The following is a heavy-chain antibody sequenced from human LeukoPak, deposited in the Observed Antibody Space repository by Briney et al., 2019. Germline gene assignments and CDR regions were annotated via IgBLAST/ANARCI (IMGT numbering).Heavy chain of an antibody. CDR3: AKVVAAAGPFDY. D-gene: IGHD6-13*01. CDR1: GFTFDDYA. J-gene: IGHJ4*02. CDR2: ISWNSGSI. Sequence: QTGGSLRLSCAASGFTFDDYAMHWVRQAPGKGLEWVSGISWNSGSIGYADSVKGRFTISRDNAKNSLYLQMNSLRAEDTALYYRAKVVAAAGPFDYWGQGTLVTVSS. V-gene: IGHV3-9*01.